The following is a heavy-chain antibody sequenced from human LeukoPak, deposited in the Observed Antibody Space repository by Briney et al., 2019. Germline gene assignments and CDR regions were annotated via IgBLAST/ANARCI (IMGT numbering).Heavy chain of an antibody. D-gene: IGHD1-26*01. J-gene: IGHJ4*02. CDR2: ICSNGGST. CDR3: ARGPEWGATDY. CDR1: GFTFSSYA. V-gene: IGHV3-64*01. Sequence: GGTLRLSCAASGFTFSSYAMHWVRQAPGKGLEYVSAICSNGGSTYYANSVKGRFTIYRDNSKNTLYLQMGSLRAEDMAVYYCARGPEWGATDYWGQGTLVTVSS.